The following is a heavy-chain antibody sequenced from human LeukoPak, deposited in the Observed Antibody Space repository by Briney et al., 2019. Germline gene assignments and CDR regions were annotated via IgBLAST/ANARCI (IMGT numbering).Heavy chain of an antibody. CDR1: GFTFSSYW. CDR3: ARDGGRDFWSGYYRFDY. J-gene: IGHJ4*02. D-gene: IGHD3-3*01. Sequence: GGSLRLSCAASGFTFSSYWMSWVRQAPGKGLEWVANIKQDGSEKYYVDSVKGRFTISRDNAKNSLYLQMNSLRAEDTAVYYCARDGGRDFWSGYYRFDYWGQGTLVTVSS. CDR2: IKQDGSEK. V-gene: IGHV3-7*01.